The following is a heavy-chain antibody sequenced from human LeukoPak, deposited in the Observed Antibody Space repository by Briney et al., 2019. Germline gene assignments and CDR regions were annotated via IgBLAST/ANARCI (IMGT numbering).Heavy chain of an antibody. V-gene: IGHV5-51*03. CDR2: IYPGDSDT. J-gene: IGHJ4*02. Sequence: GESLKISCKGSGYSFTSYWIGWVRQMPGTGLEWMRIIYPGDSDTRYSPSFQGQVTISADKSISTAYLQWSSLKASDTAMYYCARIGTSVVVAATPVDYWGQGTLVTVSS. CDR3: ARIGTSVVVAATPVDY. D-gene: IGHD2-15*01. CDR1: GYSFTSYW.